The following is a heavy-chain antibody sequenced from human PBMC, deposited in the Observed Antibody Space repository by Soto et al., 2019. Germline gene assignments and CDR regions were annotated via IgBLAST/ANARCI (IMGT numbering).Heavy chain of an antibody. D-gene: IGHD5-12*01. V-gene: IGHV4-59*01. CDR3: ARDLKATNSDPVYYYYYGLDV. Sequence: SETLSLTCTASGGSISSYYWSWIGQPPGKGLEWIGYIYYSGSTNYNPSLKSRVTISVDTSKNQFSLKLSSVTAADTAVYYCARDLKATNSDPVYYYYYGLDVWGQGTTVTVSS. CDR1: GGSISSYY. J-gene: IGHJ6*02. CDR2: IYYSGST.